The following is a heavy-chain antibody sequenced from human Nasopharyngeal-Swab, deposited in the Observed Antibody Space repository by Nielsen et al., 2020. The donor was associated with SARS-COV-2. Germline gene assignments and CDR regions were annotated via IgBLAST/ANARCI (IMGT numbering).Heavy chain of an antibody. CDR2: TKQDGSEK. V-gene: IGHV3-7*01. Sequence: VRQAPGKGLEWVADTKQDGSEKYYVDSVEGRFTISRDNAKNSLYLQMNSLRAEDTAVYYCAREDGSGSPFDSWGQGTLVTVSS. CDR3: AREDGSGSPFDS. J-gene: IGHJ4*02. D-gene: IGHD2-15*01.